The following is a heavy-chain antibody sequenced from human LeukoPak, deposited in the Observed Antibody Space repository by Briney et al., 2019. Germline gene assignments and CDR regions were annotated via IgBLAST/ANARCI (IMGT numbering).Heavy chain of an antibody. CDR1: GYTFTSYY. CDR2: IYPGDSDT. D-gene: IGHD3-3*02. J-gene: IGHJ4*02. V-gene: IGHV5-51*01. Sequence: KVSCKASGYTFTSYYMHWVRQAPGQGLEWMGIIYPGDSDTRYSPSFQGQVTISADKSISTAYLQWSSLKASDTAMYYYARTSSNSFDYWGQGTLVTVSS. CDR3: ARTSSNSFDY.